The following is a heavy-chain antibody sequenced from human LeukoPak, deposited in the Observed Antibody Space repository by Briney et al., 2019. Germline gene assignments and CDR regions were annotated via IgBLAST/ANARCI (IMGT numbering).Heavy chain of an antibody. CDR3: ATAPMVRGANYYYGMDV. CDR2: FDPKDGET. D-gene: IGHD3-10*01. V-gene: IGHV1-24*01. J-gene: IGHJ6*02. Sequence: ASVKVSCKVSGYTLTELSMHWVRQAPGKGLEWMGGFDPKDGETIYAQKFQGRVTMTEDTSTDTAYMELSSLRSEDTAVYYCATAPMVRGANYYYGMDVWGQGTTVTVSS. CDR1: GYTLTELS.